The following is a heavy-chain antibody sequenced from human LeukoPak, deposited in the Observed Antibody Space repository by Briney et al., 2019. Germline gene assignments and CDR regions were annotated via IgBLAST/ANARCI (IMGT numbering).Heavy chain of an antibody. Sequence: GGSLRLSCAASGFTFSSYGMHWVRQAPGKGLEWVAFIRYDGSNKYYADSVKGRFTISRDNSKNTLDLQMNSLRAEDTAVYYCVKTYYYDSSGSRVFDYWGQGTLVTVSS. J-gene: IGHJ4*02. CDR2: IRYDGSNK. CDR3: VKTYYYDSSGSRVFDY. CDR1: GFTFSSYG. D-gene: IGHD3-22*01. V-gene: IGHV3-30*02.